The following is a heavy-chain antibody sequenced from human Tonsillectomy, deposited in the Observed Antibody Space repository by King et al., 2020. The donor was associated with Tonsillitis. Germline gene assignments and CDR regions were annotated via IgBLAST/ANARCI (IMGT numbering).Heavy chain of an antibody. V-gene: IGHV3-15*01. J-gene: IGHJ4*02. CDR3: GGGLGRTNGDY. D-gene: IGHD1-14*01. CDR2: IKRQSEGVTT. CDR1: GFTFSDVW. Sequence: VQLVESGGGLVQPGGSLRLSCAASGFTFSDVWMTWARQAPGKGLEGVGRIKRQSEGVTTDYAAPVKGRLTISRDDSKNTVYLQMSSLKIEDTALYYCGGGLGRTNGDYWGQGTLVTVSS.